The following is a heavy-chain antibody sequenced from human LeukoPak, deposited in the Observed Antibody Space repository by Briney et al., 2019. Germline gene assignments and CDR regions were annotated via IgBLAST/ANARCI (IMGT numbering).Heavy chain of an antibody. CDR2: ISYDGSNK. D-gene: IGHD5-12*01. J-gene: IGHJ4*02. CDR3: ARPQGAFMVDTTALDY. V-gene: IGHV3-30*03. CDR1: GFTFSNYA. Sequence: GGSLRLSCAASGFTFSNYAMHWVRQAPGKGLEWVAVISYDGSNKNYADSVRGRFTISRDTSKNTLYLQMNSLRNEDTALYYCARPQGAFMVDTTALDYWGQGTLVTVSS.